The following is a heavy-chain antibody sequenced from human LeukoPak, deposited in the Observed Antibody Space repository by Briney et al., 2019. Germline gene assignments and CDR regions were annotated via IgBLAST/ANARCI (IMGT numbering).Heavy chain of an antibody. D-gene: IGHD1-26*01. CDR1: GFTFTSYD. V-gene: IGHV3-13*01. J-gene: IGHJ6*02. CDR3: IRIRTREHQYGMDV. Sequence: PGGSLRLSCAASGFTFTSYDMHWVRHATGKGLEWVSAIETVGNTYYSGSVEGRFTISRDDVKNSLYLHMNSLRDGDTAVYYCIRIRTREHQYGMDVWGQGTTVTVSS. CDR2: IETVGNT.